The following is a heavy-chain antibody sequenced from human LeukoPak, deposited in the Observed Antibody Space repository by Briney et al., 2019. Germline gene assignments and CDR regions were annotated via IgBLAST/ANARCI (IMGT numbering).Heavy chain of an antibody. D-gene: IGHD2-2*02. V-gene: IGHV4-34*01. CDR1: GGSSSGYY. Sequence: PSETLSLTCAVYGGSSSGYYWSWIRQPPGKGLEWIGEINNSGSTNYNPSLKSRVTISVDTSKNQFSLKLSSVTAADTAVYYCARVGYCSSTSCYNRRGWFDPWGQGTLVTVSS. CDR3: ARVGYCSSTSCYNRRGWFDP. CDR2: INNSGST. J-gene: IGHJ5*02.